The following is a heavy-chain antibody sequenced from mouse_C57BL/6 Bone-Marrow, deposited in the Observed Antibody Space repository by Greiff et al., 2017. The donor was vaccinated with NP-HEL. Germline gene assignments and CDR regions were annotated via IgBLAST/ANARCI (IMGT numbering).Heavy chain of an antibody. CDR2: IHPSDSDT. J-gene: IGHJ1*03. V-gene: IGHV1-74*01. CDR1: GYTFTSYW. D-gene: IGHD2-3*01. Sequence: QVQLQQPGAELVKPGATVKVSCKASGYTFTSYWMHWVKQRPGQGLEWIGRIHPSDSDTNYNQKFKGKATLTVDKSSSTAYMQLSSLTSEDSAVYYCAMCFYDGYPHWYFDVWGTGTTVTVSS. CDR3: AMCFYDGYPHWYFDV.